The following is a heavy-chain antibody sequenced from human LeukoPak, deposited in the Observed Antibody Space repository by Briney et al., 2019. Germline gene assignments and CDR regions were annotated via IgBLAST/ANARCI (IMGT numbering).Heavy chain of an antibody. CDR1: GFTFNTYS. J-gene: IGHJ3*02. CDR2: ITSSSSII. V-gene: IGHV3-48*02. D-gene: IGHD2-21*01. Sequence: GSLRLSCAASGFTFNTYSMNWVRQAPGKGLEWVSFITSSSSIIYYADSVKGRFTISRDNAKNSLYLQMNSLRDEDTAVYYCARDLFNAFDIRGQGTMVTVSS. CDR3: ARDLFNAFDI.